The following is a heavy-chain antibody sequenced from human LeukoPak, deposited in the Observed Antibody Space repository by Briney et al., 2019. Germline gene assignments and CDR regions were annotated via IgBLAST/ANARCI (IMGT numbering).Heavy chain of an antibody. J-gene: IGHJ4*02. Sequence: XXSXXXSGXXFXXXWIGWVRQMPXRGLEWMGVISPADSDTAYSPSFQGQVTISPDKSISTAYLQWSSLKASDTAMYYCARYGSGPYFGYWGQGTPVTVSS. CDR3: ARYGSGPYFGY. V-gene: IGHV5-51*01. CDR2: ISPADSDT. D-gene: IGHD2-15*01. CDR1: GXXFXXXW.